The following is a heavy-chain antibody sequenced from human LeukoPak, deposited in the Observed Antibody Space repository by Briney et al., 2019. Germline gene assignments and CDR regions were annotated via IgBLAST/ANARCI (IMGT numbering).Heavy chain of an antibody. J-gene: IGHJ4*02. CDR1: GGTFISYA. V-gene: IGHV1-69*05. Sequence: GASVKVSCKASGGTFISYAISWVRQAPGQGLEWIGGIIPIFGTANYAQKFQGRVTITTDESTSTAYMELSSLRSEDTAVYYCARAERITIFGVVISPFDYWGQGTLVTVSS. CDR3: ARAERITIFGVVISPFDY. CDR2: IIPIFGTA. D-gene: IGHD3-3*01.